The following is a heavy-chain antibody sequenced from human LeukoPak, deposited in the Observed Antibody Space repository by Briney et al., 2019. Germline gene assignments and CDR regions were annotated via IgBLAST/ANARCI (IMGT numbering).Heavy chain of an antibody. CDR2: IYYTGST. V-gene: IGHV4-39*01. Sequence: PSETLSLTCTVSGGYISSGSYYWGWIRQPPGKGLEWIGNIYYTGSTYYNVSLNSRVTISIDTSKNLFSLRLNSMTAADTAVYYCAKSGGYGLIDKWGQGTLVTVSS. D-gene: IGHD1-26*01. CDR1: GGYISSGSYY. J-gene: IGHJ4*02. CDR3: AKSGGYGLIDK.